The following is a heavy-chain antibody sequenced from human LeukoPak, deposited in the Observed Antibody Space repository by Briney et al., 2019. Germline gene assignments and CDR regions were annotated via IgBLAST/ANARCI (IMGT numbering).Heavy chain of an antibody. V-gene: IGHV1-8*01. CDR2: MNPNSGNT. D-gene: IGHD2-2*01. Sequence: ASVKASCKASGYTFTSYDINWVRQATGQGLEWMGWMNPNSGNTGYAQKFQGRVTMTRNTSISTAYMELSSLRSEDTAVYYCARVGEYCSSTSCYPYYYYGMDVWGQGTTVTVSS. CDR1: GYTFTSYD. J-gene: IGHJ6*02. CDR3: ARVGEYCSSTSCYPYYYYGMDV.